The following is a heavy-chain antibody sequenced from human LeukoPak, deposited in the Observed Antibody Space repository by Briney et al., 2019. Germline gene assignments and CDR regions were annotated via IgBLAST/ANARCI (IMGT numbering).Heavy chain of an antibody. CDR3: ARDLQLWSPGYFDY. V-gene: IGHV3-74*01. D-gene: IGHD5-18*01. CDR2: INSDGSST. J-gene: IGHJ4*02. Sequence: GGSPRLSCAASGFTFSNYGMHWVRQAPGKGLVWVSRINSDGSSTSYADSVKGRFTISRDNAKNTLYLQMNSLRAEDTAVYYCARDLQLWSPGYFDYWGQGTLVTVSS. CDR1: GFTFSNYG.